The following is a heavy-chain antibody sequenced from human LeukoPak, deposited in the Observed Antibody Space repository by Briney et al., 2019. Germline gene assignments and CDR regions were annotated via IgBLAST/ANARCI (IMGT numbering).Heavy chain of an antibody. Sequence: SETLSLTCAVYGGSFSGYYWSWLRQPPGKGLEWIGEINHSGSTNYNPSLKSRVTISVDTSKNQFSLKLSSVTAADTAVYDCARGSMVGATEPFDYWGQGTLVTVSS. J-gene: IGHJ4*02. CDR3: ARGSMVGATEPFDY. V-gene: IGHV4-34*01. D-gene: IGHD1-26*01. CDR2: INHSGST. CDR1: GGSFSGYY.